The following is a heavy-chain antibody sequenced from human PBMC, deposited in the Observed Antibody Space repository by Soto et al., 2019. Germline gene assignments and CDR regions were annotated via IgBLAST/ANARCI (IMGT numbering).Heavy chain of an antibody. J-gene: IGHJ4*02. Sequence: QLQLQESGPGLVKPSETLSLACTVSGGSISSSSYYWGWIRQPPGKGLEWIGSIYYSGSTYYNPSLKSRVTISVDTSKNQFSLKLSSVTAADTAVYYCASISNYYGSGSPRHYFDYWGQGTLVTVSS. CDR3: ASISNYYGSGSPRHYFDY. V-gene: IGHV4-39*01. D-gene: IGHD3-10*01. CDR2: IYYSGST. CDR1: GGSISSSSYY.